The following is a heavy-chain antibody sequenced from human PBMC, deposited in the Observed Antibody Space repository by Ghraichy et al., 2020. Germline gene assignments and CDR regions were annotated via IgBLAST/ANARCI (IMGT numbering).Heavy chain of an antibody. Sequence: ESLNISCTVSGDSISSSSYYWGWIRQPPGKGLEWIGSIYYSGSTYYNPSLKSRVTISVDTSKNQFSLKLSSVTAADTAVYYCARILYGGYRNYYYYYMDVWGKGTTVTVSS. CDR3: ARILYGGYRNYYYYYMDV. J-gene: IGHJ6*03. CDR2: IYYSGST. V-gene: IGHV4-39*01. CDR1: GDSISSSSYY. D-gene: IGHD5-12*01.